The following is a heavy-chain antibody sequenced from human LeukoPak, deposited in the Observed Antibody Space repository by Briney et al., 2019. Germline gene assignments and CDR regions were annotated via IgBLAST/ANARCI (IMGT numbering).Heavy chain of an antibody. D-gene: IGHD3-22*01. J-gene: IGHJ4*02. V-gene: IGHV1-18*01. Sequence: GASVKVSCKASGYTFTSYGISWVRQAPGQGLEWMGWISAYNGNTNYAQKLQGRVTMTTDTSTSTAYMELRSLRSDDTAVYHCARGGGYHDSSGYYYDYYYFDYWGQGTLVTVSS. CDR1: GYTFTSYG. CDR3: ARGGGYHDSSGYYYDYYYFDY. CDR2: ISAYNGNT.